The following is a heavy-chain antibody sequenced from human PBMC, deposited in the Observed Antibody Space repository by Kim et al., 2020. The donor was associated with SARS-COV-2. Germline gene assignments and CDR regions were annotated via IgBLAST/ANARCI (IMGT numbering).Heavy chain of an antibody. J-gene: IGHJ4*02. CDR2: ISGSGGST. V-gene: IGHV3-23*01. D-gene: IGHD6-13*01. CDR1: GFTFSSYA. CDR3: AKDPYYSSSWYGYYFDY. Sequence: GGSLRLSCAASGFTFSSYAMSWVRQAPGKGLEWVSAISGSGGSTYYADSVKSRLTISRDNSKNTLYLQMNSLRAEDTAVYYCAKDPYYSSSWYGYYFDYWGQGTLVTVSS.